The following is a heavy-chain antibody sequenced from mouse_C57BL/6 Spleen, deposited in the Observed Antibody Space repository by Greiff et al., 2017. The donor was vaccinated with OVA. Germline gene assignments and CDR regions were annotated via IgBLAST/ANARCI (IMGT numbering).Heavy chain of an antibody. CDR1: GYTFTSYW. D-gene: IGHD3-2*02. CDR2: IDPSDSYT. V-gene: IGHV1-50*01. Sequence: VQLQQPGAELVKPGASVKLSCKASGYTFTSYWMQWVKQRPGQGLEWIGEIDPSDSYTNYNQKFKGKATLTVDTSSSTAYMQLSSLTSEDSAVYYCARKGDSSGYGAMDYWGQGTSVTVSS. J-gene: IGHJ4*01. CDR3: ARKGDSSGYGAMDY.